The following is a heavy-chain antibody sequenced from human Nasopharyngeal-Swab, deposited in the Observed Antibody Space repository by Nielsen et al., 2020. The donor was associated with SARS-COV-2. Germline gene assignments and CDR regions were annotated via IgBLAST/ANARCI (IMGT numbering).Heavy chain of an antibody. Sequence: GESLKISCTASGFTFGDYAMSWFRQAPGKGLEWVSSISSSSSYIYYADSVKGRFTISRDNAKNSLYLQMNSLRAEDTAVYYCARTRTVDYWGQGTLVTVSS. D-gene: IGHD4-17*01. CDR2: ISSSSSYI. V-gene: IGHV3-21*01. CDR3: ARTRTVDY. CDR1: GFTFGDYA. J-gene: IGHJ4*02.